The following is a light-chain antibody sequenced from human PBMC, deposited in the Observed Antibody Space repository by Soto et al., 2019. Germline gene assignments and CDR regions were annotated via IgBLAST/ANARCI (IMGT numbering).Light chain of an antibody. Sequence: DIQMTQSPSSLSVSVGDRVTITCQASQDIGKNLNWYQQKPGKAPKLLIYDASNLETGVPSRFSGSGSGTEFTLTISSLQPDDFATYYCQQYNSYSGTFGQGTKVDIK. V-gene: IGKV1-33*01. CDR3: QQYNSYSGT. J-gene: IGKJ1*01. CDR2: DAS. CDR1: QDIGKN.